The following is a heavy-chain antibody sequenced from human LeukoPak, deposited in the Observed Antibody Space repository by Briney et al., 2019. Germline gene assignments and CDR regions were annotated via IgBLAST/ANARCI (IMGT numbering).Heavy chain of an antibody. Sequence: GGSLRLSCAASGFTFSSYEMNWVRQAPGKGLEWVSCISSSGSTIYYADSVKGRFTISRDNAKNSLYLQMNSLRAEDTAVYYCAKVRVVVVIPYYFDYWGQGTLVTVSS. J-gene: IGHJ4*02. CDR3: AKVRVVVVIPYYFDY. V-gene: IGHV3-48*03. CDR2: ISSSGSTI. CDR1: GFTFSSYE. D-gene: IGHD3-22*01.